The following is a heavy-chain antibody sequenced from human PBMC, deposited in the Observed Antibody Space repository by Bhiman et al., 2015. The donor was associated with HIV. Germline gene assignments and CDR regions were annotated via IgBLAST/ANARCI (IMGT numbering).Heavy chain of an antibody. CDR3: ARGPLNYYFDY. CDR1: GFTFSNYW. Sequence: EVQLVESGGGLVQSGGSLRLSCAASGFTFSNYWMHWVRQAPGKGLVWVSRINSDGTSTTYADSVKGRFTISRDSAKNTLYLQMNSLRAEDTAVYYCARGPLNYYFDYWGQGTLVTVSS. CDR2: INSDGTST. D-gene: IGHD1-7*01. V-gene: IGHV3-74*01. J-gene: IGHJ4*02.